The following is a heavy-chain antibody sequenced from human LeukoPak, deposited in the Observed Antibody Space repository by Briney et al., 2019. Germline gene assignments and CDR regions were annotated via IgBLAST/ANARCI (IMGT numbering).Heavy chain of an antibody. CDR3: AKAEEWLYFDY. CDR2: ISGSGGST. J-gene: IGHJ4*02. Sequence: GGSLRLSCAASGFTFSSYAMSWVRQAPGKGLEWVSAISGSGGSTYYADPVKGRFTISRDNSKNTLYLQMNSLRAEDTAVYYSAKAEEWLYFDYWGQGTLVTVSS. V-gene: IGHV3-23*01. CDR1: GFTFSSYA. D-gene: IGHD5-12*01.